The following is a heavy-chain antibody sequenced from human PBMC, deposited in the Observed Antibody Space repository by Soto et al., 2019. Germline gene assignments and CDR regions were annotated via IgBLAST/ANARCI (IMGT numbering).Heavy chain of an antibody. CDR2: VYYTGNT. J-gene: IGHJ6*03. D-gene: IGHD6-25*01. CDR3: ARLYLTRGKYYYMDA. Sequence: PSETLSLTCTVSDGSISGYYWSWIRQTPGKGLEWIGYVYYTGNTNYSPSLKSQVTMSVDTSKNQFSLKLSSVTAADTAVYYCARLYLTRGKYYYMDAWGRGITVTVS. V-gene: IGHV4-59*08. CDR1: DGSISGYY.